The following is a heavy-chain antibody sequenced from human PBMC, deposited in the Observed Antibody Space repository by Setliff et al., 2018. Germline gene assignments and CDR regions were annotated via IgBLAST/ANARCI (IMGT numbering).Heavy chain of an antibody. J-gene: IGHJ3*02. CDR2: ISAYTGRA. D-gene: IGHD4-4*01. V-gene: IGHV4-30-4*01. Sequence: SETLSLTCTVSGGSIRSGNDLWSWLRQSPGKGLEWIAYISAYTGRAYYNPSLQSRAALSADTSKSQFSQRLTSVTAADTAVYYCAREVIDPVSSDAFDIWGQGRMVTV. CDR3: AREVIDPVSSDAFDI. CDR1: GGSIRSGNDL.